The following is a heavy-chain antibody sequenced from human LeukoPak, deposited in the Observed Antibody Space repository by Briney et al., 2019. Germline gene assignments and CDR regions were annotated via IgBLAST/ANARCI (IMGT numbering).Heavy chain of an antibody. Sequence: PGGSLRLSCAASGFTFDDYAMHWVRQAPGKGLEWVAIITYDGSNKYYADSVKGRFTISRDNSKNTLYLQVNSLRVEDTAVYYCAKTSQPYCGGDCSHFDYWGQGTLVTVSS. V-gene: IGHV3-30*18. CDR1: GFTFDDYA. CDR3: AKTSQPYCGGDCSHFDY. J-gene: IGHJ4*02. CDR2: ITYDGSNK. D-gene: IGHD2-21*02.